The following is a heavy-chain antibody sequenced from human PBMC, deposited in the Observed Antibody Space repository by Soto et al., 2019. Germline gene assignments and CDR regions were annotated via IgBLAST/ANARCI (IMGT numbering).Heavy chain of an antibody. CDR3: AREQLQVVIPDY. J-gene: IGHJ4*02. D-gene: IGHD6-13*01. CDR1: GFTFISYW. Sequence: EVQLVESGGGLVQPGGSLRLSCAASGFTFISYWMNWVRQAPGKGLEWVANIKKDGSEKYYVDSVKGRFTISRDNTKNSLYLQMNSLRAEDTAVYYCAREQLQVVIPDYWGQGTLVTVSS. V-gene: IGHV3-7*01. CDR2: IKKDGSEK.